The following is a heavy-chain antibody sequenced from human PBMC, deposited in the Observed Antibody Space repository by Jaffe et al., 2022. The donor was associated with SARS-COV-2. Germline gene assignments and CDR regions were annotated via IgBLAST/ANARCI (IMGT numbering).Heavy chain of an antibody. J-gene: IGHJ4*02. V-gene: IGHV4-34*01. Sequence: QVQLQQWGAGLLKPSETLSLTCAVYGGSFSGYYWSWIRQPPGKGLEWIGEINHSGSTNYNPSLKSRVTISVDTSKNQFSLKLSSVTAADTAVYYCARVPHDQLQVRPAGDYHDPYYFDYWGQGTLVTVSS. CDR1: GGSFSGYY. CDR3: ARVPHDQLQVRPAGDYHDPYYFDY. CDR2: INHSGST. D-gene: IGHD4-17*01.